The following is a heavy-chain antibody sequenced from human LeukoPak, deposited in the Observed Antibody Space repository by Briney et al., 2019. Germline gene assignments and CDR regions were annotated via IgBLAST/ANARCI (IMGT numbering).Heavy chain of an antibody. CDR3: ARLPLNYYDSSGYYLIDY. Sequence: SETLYLTCAVSGYYISSGYYWGWIRQPPGKGLEWIGSIYHSGSTYYNPSLKSRVTISVDTSKNQFSLKLSSVTAADTAVYYCARLPLNYYDSSGYYLIDYWGQGTLVTVSS. D-gene: IGHD3-22*01. CDR1: GYYISSGYY. CDR2: IYHSGST. V-gene: IGHV4-38-2*01. J-gene: IGHJ4*02.